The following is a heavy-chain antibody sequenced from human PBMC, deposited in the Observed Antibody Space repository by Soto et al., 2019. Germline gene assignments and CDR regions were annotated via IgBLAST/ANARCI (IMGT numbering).Heavy chain of an antibody. CDR2: INHSGST. CDR3: ARGGTGLWFGDSGDYYGMDV. Sequence: SETLSLTCAVYGGSFSGYYWSWIRQPPGKGLEWIGEINHSGSTNYNPSLKSRVTISVDTSKNQFSLKLSSVTAADTAVYYCARGGTGLWFGDSGDYYGMDVWGQGTTVTVSS. J-gene: IGHJ6*02. D-gene: IGHD3-10*01. V-gene: IGHV4-34*01. CDR1: GGSFSGYY.